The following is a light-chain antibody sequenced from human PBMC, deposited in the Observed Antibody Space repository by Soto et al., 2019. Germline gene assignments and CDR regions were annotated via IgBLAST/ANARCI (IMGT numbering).Light chain of an antibody. V-gene: IGKV3-20*01. CDR3: QEYDSSRT. Sequence: EIVLTQSPGTLSLSPGERATLSCRASQSVSSSYLAWYQQKPGQAPRLLIYGTSGRATGIPDRFSGSGSGTDFTLTISRLEPEDSAVYYCQEYDSSRTFGQGTKVDIK. CDR1: QSVSSSY. J-gene: IGKJ1*01. CDR2: GTS.